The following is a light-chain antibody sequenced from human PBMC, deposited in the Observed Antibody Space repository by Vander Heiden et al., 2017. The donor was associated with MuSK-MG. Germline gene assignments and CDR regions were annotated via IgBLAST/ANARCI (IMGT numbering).Light chain of an antibody. Sequence: DIQMTQSPSSLSASVGDRVTITCRASQSISSYLNWYQQKPGKAPKLLIYAASSLQSGVPSRFSGSGPGTEFTLTISSLQPEDFATYYCLQSDSTSYTFGQGTKLEMK. J-gene: IGKJ2*01. V-gene: IGKV1-39*01. CDR2: AAS. CDR3: LQSDSTSYT. CDR1: QSISSY.